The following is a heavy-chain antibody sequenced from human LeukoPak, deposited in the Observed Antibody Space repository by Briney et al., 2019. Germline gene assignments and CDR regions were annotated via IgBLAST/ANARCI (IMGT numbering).Heavy chain of an antibody. Sequence: SETLSLTCAVYGGSFSGYHWSWIRQPPGKGLEWIGEINHSGSTNYNPSLKSRVTISVDTSKNQFSLKLSSVTAADTAVYYCARGTCSSTSCYDNSFDPWGQGTLVTVSS. J-gene: IGHJ5*02. CDR3: ARGTCSSTSCYDNSFDP. V-gene: IGHV4-34*01. CDR1: GGSFSGYH. D-gene: IGHD2-2*01. CDR2: INHSGST.